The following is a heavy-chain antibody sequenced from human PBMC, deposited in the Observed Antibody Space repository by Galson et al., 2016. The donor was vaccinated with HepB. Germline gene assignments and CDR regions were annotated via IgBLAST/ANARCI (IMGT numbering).Heavy chain of an antibody. CDR2: ITWNTNNI. CDR3: TKGLPYGTTWVGAFDY. J-gene: IGHJ4*02. D-gene: IGHD3-10*01. V-gene: IGHV3-9*01. CDR1: GFTFSGFA. Sequence: SLRLSCAASGFTFSGFAMHWVRQVPGKGLEWVSAITWNTNNIQYADSVRGRFTISRDNAKNSLYLQMNSLRPDDTAFYYCTKGLPYGTTWVGAFDYWGQGVLVTVSS.